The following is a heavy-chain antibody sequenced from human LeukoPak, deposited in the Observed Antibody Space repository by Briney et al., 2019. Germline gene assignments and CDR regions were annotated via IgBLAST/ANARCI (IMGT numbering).Heavy chain of an antibody. D-gene: IGHD4-23*01. CDR3: ATSPGWQLRRYFDL. V-gene: IGHV3-53*01. Sequence: GGSLRLSCAASGFSVSTNYMSWVRQAPGEGLEWVSIIYSNDGTYSADSVKDRFTISRDNSKNTLYLQMHSLRADDTAVYYCATSPGWQLRRYFDLWGRGTLVTVSS. CDR2: IYSNDGT. CDR1: GFSVSTNY. J-gene: IGHJ2*01.